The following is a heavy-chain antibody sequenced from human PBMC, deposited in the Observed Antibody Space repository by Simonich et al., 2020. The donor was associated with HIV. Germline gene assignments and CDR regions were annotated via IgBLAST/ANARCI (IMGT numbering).Heavy chain of an antibody. J-gene: IGHJ1*01. CDR2: INPHRGDT. CDR3: ARAGVRQWLVQYLQH. V-gene: IGHV1-2*02. Sequence: QVQLVQSGAEVKKPGASVKVSCKASGYNFTGYYLNWVRQARGQGLEWMGGINPHRGDTKSEQHFQGRVTMTRDTTISTAYMELSRLTSDDTAIFYCARAGVRQWLVQYLQHWGQGTLVSVSS. D-gene: IGHD6-19*01. CDR1: GYNFTGYY.